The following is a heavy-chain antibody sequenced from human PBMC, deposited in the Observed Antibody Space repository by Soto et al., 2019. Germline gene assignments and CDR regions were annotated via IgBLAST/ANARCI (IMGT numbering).Heavy chain of an antibody. V-gene: IGHV4-4*07. CDR1: GGSINNYY. Sequence: QVQVQESGPGLVKPSETLSLTCTVSGGSINNYYCSWIRQAAGKGLEWIGRIYSSGTTNYNPSLKSRVTMSVDMSKSQFSPTLRSVTAADTAVYYCVRDIGGSGWFAPWGQGTLVAVSS. CDR2: IYSSGTT. J-gene: IGHJ5*02. CDR3: VRDIGGSGWFAP. D-gene: IGHD2-15*01.